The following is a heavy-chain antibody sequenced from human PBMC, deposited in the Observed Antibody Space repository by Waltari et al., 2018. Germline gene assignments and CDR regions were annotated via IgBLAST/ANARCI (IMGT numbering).Heavy chain of an antibody. J-gene: IGHJ5*02. D-gene: IGHD6-19*01. V-gene: IGHV1-69*01. CDR1: GYTFTGYY. CDR2: IIPIFGTA. CDR3: ARSGIAVINWFDP. Sequence: QVQLVQSGAEVKKPGASVKVSCKASGYTFTGYYMHWVRQAPGQGLEWMGGIIPIFGTANYAQKFQGRVTITADESTSTAYMELSSLRSEDTAVYYCARSGIAVINWFDPWGQGTLVTVSS.